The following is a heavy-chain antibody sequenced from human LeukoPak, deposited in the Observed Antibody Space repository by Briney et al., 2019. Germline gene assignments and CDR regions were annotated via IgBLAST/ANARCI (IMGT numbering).Heavy chain of an antibody. Sequence: SETLPLTCTVSGGSISSGDYYWSWIRQPPGKGLEWIGYIYYSGSTNYNPSLKSRVTISVDTSKNQFSLKLSSVTAADTAVYYCARHHRMVRGVIIRPYYFDYWGQGTLVTVSS. D-gene: IGHD3-10*01. J-gene: IGHJ4*02. CDR3: ARHHRMVRGVIIRPYYFDY. CDR1: GGSISSGDYY. CDR2: IYYSGST. V-gene: IGHV4-61*08.